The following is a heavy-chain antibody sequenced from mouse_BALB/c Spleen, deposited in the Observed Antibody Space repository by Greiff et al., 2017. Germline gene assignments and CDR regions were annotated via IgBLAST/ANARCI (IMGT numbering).Heavy chain of an antibody. CDR2: IDPANGNT. Sequence: EVKLMESGAELVKPGASVKLSCTASGFNIKDTYMHWVKQRPEQGLEWIGRIDPANGNTKYDPKFQGKATITADTSSNTAYLQLSSLTSEDTAVYYCARDTTGRFDYWGQGTTLTVSS. CDR1: GFNIKDTY. D-gene: IGHD2-12*01. CDR3: ARDTTGRFDY. V-gene: IGHV14-3*02. J-gene: IGHJ2*01.